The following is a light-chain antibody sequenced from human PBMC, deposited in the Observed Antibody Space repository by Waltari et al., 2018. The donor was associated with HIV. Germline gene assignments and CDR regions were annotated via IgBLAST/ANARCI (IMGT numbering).Light chain of an antibody. V-gene: IGLV1-40*01. CDR2: ANR. Sequence: QSVLTQPPSVSGAPGQRVTISFTGSSSNIGAGNDGQWYQLLPATAPKLSIYANRNRPSGVPDRFSGSKSGTSASLAITGLQAEDEADYFCQSFDSSLSGSRVFGGGTKLTVL. CDR1: SSNIGAGND. J-gene: IGLJ3*02. CDR3: QSFDSSLSGSRV.